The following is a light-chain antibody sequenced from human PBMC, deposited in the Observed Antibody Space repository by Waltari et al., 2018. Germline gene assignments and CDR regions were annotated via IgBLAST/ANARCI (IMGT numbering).Light chain of an antibody. Sequence: QSVLTQPPSLSAAPGQKVTISCSGTSSHLGGYDLFWYQQFPGKAPRLPIYDDTRRPSGIPDRFSGSKSATSASLGITGLQTGDEADYYCGTWDSSLAVWMFGGGTRLTVL. J-gene: IGLJ3*02. V-gene: IGLV1-51*02. CDR3: GTWDSSLAVWM. CDR2: DDT. CDR1: SSHLGGYD.